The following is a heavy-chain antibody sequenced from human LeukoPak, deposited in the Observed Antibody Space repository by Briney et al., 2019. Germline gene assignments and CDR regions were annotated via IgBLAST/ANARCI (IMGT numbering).Heavy chain of an antibody. Sequence: GSLRLSCAASGFPFSTFAMSWVRQAPGKGLEWVSAISGSGITTHYVGSVKGRFIISRDNSKNTLYLQMNSLRAEDTAVYYCAKDEQPGGGRGRGTLVTVSS. CDR3: AKDEQPGGG. J-gene: IGHJ2*01. CDR1: GFPFSTFA. CDR2: ISGSGITT. V-gene: IGHV3-23*01. D-gene: IGHD1/OR15-1a*01.